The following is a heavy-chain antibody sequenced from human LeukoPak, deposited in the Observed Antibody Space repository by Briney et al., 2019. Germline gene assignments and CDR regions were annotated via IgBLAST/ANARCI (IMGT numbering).Heavy chain of an antibody. CDR2: ISGTGGST. CDR1: GFTFSNSA. V-gene: IGHV3-23*01. CDR3: AHRYGDY. Sequence: PGGSLRLSCAASGFTFSNSAMSWVRQAPGKGLEWVSTISGTGGSTYFADSVKGRFSISRDNSENTLYLQMNSLRADDTAVYYCAHRYGDYWGQGTRVTVSS. D-gene: IGHD4-17*01. J-gene: IGHJ4*02.